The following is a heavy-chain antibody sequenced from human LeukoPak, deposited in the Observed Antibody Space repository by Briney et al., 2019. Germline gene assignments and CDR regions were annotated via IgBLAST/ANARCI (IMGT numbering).Heavy chain of an antibody. Sequence: GASVTVSCKASGYTFTSYGISWVRQAPGQGLKWMGWISAYNGNTNYAQKLQGRVTITRDTSADTAYMELSSLRSEDTAVYYCARLKYCTNGVCYAGFDYWGQGTLVTVSS. CDR3: ARLKYCTNGVCYAGFDY. V-gene: IGHV1-18*01. CDR2: ISAYNGNT. J-gene: IGHJ4*02. D-gene: IGHD2-8*01. CDR1: GYTFTSYG.